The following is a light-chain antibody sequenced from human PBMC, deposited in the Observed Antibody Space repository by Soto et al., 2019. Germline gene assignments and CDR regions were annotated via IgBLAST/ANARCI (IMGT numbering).Light chain of an antibody. V-gene: IGKV3-20*01. Sequence: EIVLTQSPGTLSWSPGEKSTLSCRASQSVSSSYLAWYQQKPGQAPRLLIYAASSRATGIPDRFSGSGSGTDFTLTITSLEPEDFAVYYCQQYGSSLFTFGPRTNVDIK. CDR3: QQYGSSLFT. J-gene: IGKJ3*01. CDR2: AAS. CDR1: QSVSSSY.